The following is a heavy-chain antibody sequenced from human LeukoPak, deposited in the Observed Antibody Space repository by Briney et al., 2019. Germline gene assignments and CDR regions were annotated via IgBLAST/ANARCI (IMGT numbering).Heavy chain of an antibody. J-gene: IGHJ4*02. Sequence: GSLRLSCAASGFTFSSYNMNWVRQAPGKGLEWVSSINNVASHIYYAGSVRGRFTISRDNAKNSVYLQMNSLRAEDTAVYYCTRDATYYLRYGYFDYWGQGTLVTVSS. CDR2: INNVASHI. CDR3: TRDATYYLRYGYFDY. CDR1: GFTFSSYN. D-gene: IGHD2/OR15-2a*01. V-gene: IGHV3-21*01.